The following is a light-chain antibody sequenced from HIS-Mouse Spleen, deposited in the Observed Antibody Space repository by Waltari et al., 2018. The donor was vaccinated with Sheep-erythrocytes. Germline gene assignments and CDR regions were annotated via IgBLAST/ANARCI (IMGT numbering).Light chain of an antibody. V-gene: IGLV1-47*01. CDR1: SSNIGSNY. Sequence: QSVLTQPPSASGTPGQRVTISCSGSSSNIGSNYVYWYQQLPRTAPKLLIYRNNQRPSGVPDRFSGAKYDTSASLAISGLRSEDEADYYCAAWDDSLSGPVFGGGTKLTV. CDR2: RNN. J-gene: IGLJ3*02. CDR3: AAWDDSLSGPV.